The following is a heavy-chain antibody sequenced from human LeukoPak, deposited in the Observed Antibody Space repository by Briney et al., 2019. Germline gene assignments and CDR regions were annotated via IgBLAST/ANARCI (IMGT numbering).Heavy chain of an antibody. J-gene: IGHJ4*02. D-gene: IGHD3-9*01. CDR3: VSHSDTLTGYSFDY. CDR1: VFTVSSNY. V-gene: IGHV3-53*01. CDR2: IHDSGNT. Sequence: VGSLRLSSAASVFTVSSNYMTCVRQAPRKGLEWVSIIHDSGNTYYADYVKCRFTVTRDNSKNTVYLEMNSLRVDDTAVYYCVSHSDTLTGYSFDYWGQGALVTVSS.